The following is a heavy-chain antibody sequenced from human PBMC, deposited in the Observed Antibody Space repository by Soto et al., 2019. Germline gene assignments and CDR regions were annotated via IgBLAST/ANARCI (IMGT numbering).Heavy chain of an antibody. CDR1: GFTFSSYW. J-gene: IGHJ6*03. V-gene: IGHV3-7*02. D-gene: IGHD3-16*01. CDR2: IKQDGSEK. CDR3: ARGPGQVWYMDV. Sequence: PGGSLRLSCAASGFTFSSYWMSWVRQAPGRGLEWVANIKQDGSEKYYVDSVKGRFTISRDNSKNTLYLQMNSLRAEDTAAYYCARGPGQVWYMDVWGKGTTVTVSS.